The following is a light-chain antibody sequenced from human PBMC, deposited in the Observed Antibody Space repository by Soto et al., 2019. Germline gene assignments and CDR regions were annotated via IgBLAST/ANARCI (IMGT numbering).Light chain of an antibody. Sequence: DIQITQAPSTGSASVGDRVTITCRASQNINWYLAWYQQKPGKAPKLLISEAASLPRGVPSRFSGSGSGTEFTLTISSLQPDDFATYYCQQYNTYWTFGQGTKVDIK. V-gene: IGKV1-5*03. CDR1: QNINWY. CDR3: QQYNTYWT. CDR2: EAA. J-gene: IGKJ1*01.